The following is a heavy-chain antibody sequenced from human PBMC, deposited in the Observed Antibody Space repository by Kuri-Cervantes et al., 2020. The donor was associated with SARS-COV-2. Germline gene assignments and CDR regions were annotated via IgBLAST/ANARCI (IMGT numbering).Heavy chain of an antibody. CDR1: GGSISSSSYY. CDR2: IDWDDDK. J-gene: IGHJ4*02. D-gene: IGHD4-11*01. CDR3: VRIRAATVIADY. V-gene: IGHV2-70*11. Sequence: CTVSGGSISSSSYYWGWIRQPPGKALEWLARIDWDDDKYYKTSLNTRLSISKDTSKDQVVLTMTNMDPVDTATYYCVRIRAATVIADYWGQGTLVTVSS.